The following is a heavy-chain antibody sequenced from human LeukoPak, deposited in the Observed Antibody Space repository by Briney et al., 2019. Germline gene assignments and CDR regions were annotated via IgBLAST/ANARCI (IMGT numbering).Heavy chain of an antibody. CDR1: GGSISSYY. J-gene: IGHJ5*02. D-gene: IGHD4-11*01. V-gene: IGHV4-59*01. CDR3: ARELYSNYGLGWFDP. Sequence: SETLSLTCTVSGGSISSYYLSWIRQPPGKGLEWIGYIYYSGSTNYNPSLKSRVTISVDTSKNQSSLKLSSVTAADTAVYYCARELYSNYGLGWFDPWGQGTLVTVSS. CDR2: IYYSGST.